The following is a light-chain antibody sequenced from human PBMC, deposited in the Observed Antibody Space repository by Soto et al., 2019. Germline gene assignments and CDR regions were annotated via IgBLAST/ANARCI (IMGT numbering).Light chain of an antibody. CDR1: SSDVGGYNY. Sequence: QSALTQPASVSGSPGQSITISCTGTSSDVGGYNYVSWYQQHPGKAPKLMIYDVSNRPSGVSNRFSGSKSGNTASLTISGLQAEDEADYHCSSYRSSITPVVFGGGTQLTVL. CDR2: DVS. V-gene: IGLV2-14*03. J-gene: IGLJ2*01. CDR3: SSYRSSITPVV.